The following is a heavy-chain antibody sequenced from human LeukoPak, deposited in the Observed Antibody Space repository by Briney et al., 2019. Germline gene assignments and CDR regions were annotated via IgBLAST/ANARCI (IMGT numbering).Heavy chain of an antibody. Sequence: GGSLRLSCAASGFTFSSYAMHWVRQAPGKGLEWVAVISYDGSNKYYADSVKGRFIISRDNSKNTLYLQMNSLRAEDTAVYYCARDADYGSGSYLGHFDYWGQGTLVTVSS. D-gene: IGHD3-10*01. CDR3: ARDADYGSGSYLGHFDY. V-gene: IGHV3-30-3*01. J-gene: IGHJ4*02. CDR2: ISYDGSNK. CDR1: GFTFSSYA.